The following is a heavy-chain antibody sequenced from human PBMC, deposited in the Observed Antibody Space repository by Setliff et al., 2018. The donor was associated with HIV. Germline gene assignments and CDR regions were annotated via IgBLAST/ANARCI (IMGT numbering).Heavy chain of an antibody. D-gene: IGHD3-22*01. Sequence: ASVKVSCKVSGYTLIELSLHWVRQAPGKGLEWLGGFDPEERDTNYAQKFQGRFTMTEDTSTDTAYMELSRLRSEDTAVYFCAADYYDSSGFYVWLGFWGQGTLVTVSS. CDR3: AADYYDSSGFYVWLGF. CDR1: GYTLIELS. CDR2: FDPEERDT. V-gene: IGHV1-24*01. J-gene: IGHJ4*02.